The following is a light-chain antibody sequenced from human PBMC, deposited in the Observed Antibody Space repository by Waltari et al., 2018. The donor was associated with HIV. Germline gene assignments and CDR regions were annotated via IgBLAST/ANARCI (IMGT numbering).Light chain of an antibody. CDR3: QQRAHWPRT. CDR2: DVS. Sequence: EIVLTQSPATLSLSPGERATLSCRASQSVSDYLAWYQQTPGQAPRLLIYDVSHSAAGIPPRFIGSGSGTDFSLTITSLEPEDFAVYYCQQRAHWPRTFGQGTKVEIK. J-gene: IGKJ1*01. V-gene: IGKV3-11*01. CDR1: QSVSDY.